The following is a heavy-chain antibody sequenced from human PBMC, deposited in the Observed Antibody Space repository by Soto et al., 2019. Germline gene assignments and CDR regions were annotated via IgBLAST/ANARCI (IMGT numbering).Heavy chain of an antibody. CDR3: AKERYSSRSPDFDY. D-gene: IGHD6-13*01. Sequence: QVQLVESGGGVVQPGRSLRLSCAASGFTFSSYGMHWVRQAPGKGLEWVAVISYDGSNKYYADSVKGRFTISRDNSKNTRYLQMNSLRAEDTAVYYCAKERYSSRSPDFDYWGQGTLVTVYS. V-gene: IGHV3-30*18. CDR1: GFTFSSYG. CDR2: ISYDGSNK. J-gene: IGHJ4*02.